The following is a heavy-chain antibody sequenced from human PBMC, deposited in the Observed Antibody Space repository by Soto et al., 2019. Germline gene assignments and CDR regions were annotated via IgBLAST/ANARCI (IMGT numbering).Heavy chain of an antibody. Sequence: QVQLVQSGAEVKKPGASVKVSCKASGCTFTSYYMHWVRQAPGQGLEWMGIINPSGGSTSYAQKFQGRVTMTRXTXTXXVYMELSSLRSEDTAVYYCARDYDSSGYPRYYFDYWGQGTLVTVSS. CDR1: GCTFTSYY. J-gene: IGHJ4*02. CDR2: INPSGGST. D-gene: IGHD3-22*01. V-gene: IGHV1-46*01. CDR3: ARDYDSSGYPRYYFDY.